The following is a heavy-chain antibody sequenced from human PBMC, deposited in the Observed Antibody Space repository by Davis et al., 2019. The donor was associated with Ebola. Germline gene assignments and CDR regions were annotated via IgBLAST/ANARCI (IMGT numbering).Heavy chain of an antibody. V-gene: IGHV3-53*01. D-gene: IGHD3-16*01. Sequence: GESLKISCAASGFTVSSNYMSWVRQAPGKGLAWVSVIYSGGSTYYADSVKGRFTISRHNSKNTLYLQMNSLRAEDTAVYYCARDGGGYRQTPFYYYGMDVWGQGTTVTVSS. J-gene: IGHJ6*02. CDR3: ARDGGGYRQTPFYYYGMDV. CDR1: GFTVSSNY. CDR2: IYSGGST.